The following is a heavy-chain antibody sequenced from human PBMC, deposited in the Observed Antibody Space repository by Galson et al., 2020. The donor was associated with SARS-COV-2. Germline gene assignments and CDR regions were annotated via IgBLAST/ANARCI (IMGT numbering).Heavy chain of an antibody. CDR1: GFTFSNYG. CDR3: ARDGEGADWANYYFDY. CDR2: IWYDGSNK. V-gene: IGHV3-33*01. D-gene: IGHD2-21*01. Sequence: GGSLRLSCAASGFTFSNYGMHWVRQAPGKGLEWVAVIWYDGSNKYYADSVKGRFTISRDNSKNTLYLQMNSLRAEDTAVYYCARDGEGADWANYYFDYWCQGTLVTVSS. J-gene: IGHJ4*02.